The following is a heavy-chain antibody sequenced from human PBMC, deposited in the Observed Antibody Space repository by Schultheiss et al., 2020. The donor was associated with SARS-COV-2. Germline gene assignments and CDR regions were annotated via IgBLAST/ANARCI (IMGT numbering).Heavy chain of an antibody. CDR2: INQSGST. D-gene: IGHD3-3*01. CDR1: SGSFSGYY. V-gene: IGHV4-34*01. CDR3: ARPTYYDFWSGYYQGVDY. Sequence: SETLSLTCTVSSGSFSGYYWSWIRQPPGKGLEWIGEINQSGSTNYNPSLKRRVTISVDTSKNQFSLKLSSVTAADTAVYFCARPTYYDFWSGYYQGVDYWGQGTLVTVSS. J-gene: IGHJ4*02.